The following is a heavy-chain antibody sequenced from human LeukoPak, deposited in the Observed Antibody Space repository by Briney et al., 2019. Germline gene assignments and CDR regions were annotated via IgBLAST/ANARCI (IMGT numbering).Heavy chain of an antibody. V-gene: IGHV4-59*11. D-gene: IGHD4-17*01. J-gene: IGHJ4*02. Sequence: SETLSLTCTVSGGSISSHYWSWLRQPPGKGLECIGYIYYSGETNYNPSLKSRVTISVDTSKNQFSLKLRSVTAADTAVYYCARGGDYLFDYWGQGTLVTVSS. CDR2: IYYSGET. CDR1: GGSISSHY. CDR3: ARGGDYLFDY.